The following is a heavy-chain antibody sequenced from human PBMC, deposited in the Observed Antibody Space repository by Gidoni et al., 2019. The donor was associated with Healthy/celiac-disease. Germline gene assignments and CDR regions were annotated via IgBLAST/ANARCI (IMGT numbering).Heavy chain of an antibody. CDR1: GFSLSNPRMG. J-gene: IGHJ4*02. Sequence: QVTLKESGPVLVNPTETLTLTCTVSGFSLSNPRMGLSWIRQSPGKALECLAHIFSNDEKYYRTSLKSRLTISKDTTKSQVVLTMTNMDPVDTATYYCARIKGSEYYSNLYYFDYWGQGTLVTVSS. V-gene: IGHV2-26*01. CDR3: ARIKGSEYYSNLYYFDY. D-gene: IGHD4-4*01. CDR2: IFSNDEK.